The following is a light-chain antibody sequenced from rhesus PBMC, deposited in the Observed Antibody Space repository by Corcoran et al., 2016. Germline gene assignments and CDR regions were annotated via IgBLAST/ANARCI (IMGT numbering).Light chain of an antibody. J-gene: IGKJ2*01. CDR3: YQHSSGYS. CDR1: QSVSSY. CDR2: SAS. V-gene: IGKV3-10*01. Sequence: QVILTQSPATLSLSPGERATLSCRASQSVSSYFAWYQQKPGQAPRFLISSASSRATGIPDRFSGSGSVTDFTLTISSLEPEDVGVYHCYQHSSGYSFGQGTKVEIK.